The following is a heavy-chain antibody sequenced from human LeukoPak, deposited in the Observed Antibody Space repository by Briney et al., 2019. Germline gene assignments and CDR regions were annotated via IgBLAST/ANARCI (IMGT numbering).Heavy chain of an antibody. CDR3: AREEMATMNDWFDP. V-gene: IGHV4-39*07. CDR2: IYYSGST. J-gene: IGHJ5*02. CDR1: GGSINTSSYY. Sequence: PSETLSLTCTVSGGSINTSSYYWGWIRQPPGKGLEWIGSIYYSGSTYYNPSLKSRVIILVDTSKNQFSLKLSSVTAADTAVYYCAREEMATMNDWFDPWGQGTLVTVSS. D-gene: IGHD5-24*01.